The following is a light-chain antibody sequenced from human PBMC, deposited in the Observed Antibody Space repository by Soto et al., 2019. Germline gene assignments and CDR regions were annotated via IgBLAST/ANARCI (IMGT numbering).Light chain of an antibody. CDR2: GAS. Sequence: EVVLTQSPATLSLSPGERATLSCRASESVNNYLAWYQQKPGQAPRLLIYGASTRATGVPARFTASGSGTEFTLTISSLQSEDFGIYFCQEYNDWPPLTFGGGTKVEIK. CDR1: ESVNNY. V-gene: IGKV3-15*01. CDR3: QEYNDWPPLT. J-gene: IGKJ4*01.